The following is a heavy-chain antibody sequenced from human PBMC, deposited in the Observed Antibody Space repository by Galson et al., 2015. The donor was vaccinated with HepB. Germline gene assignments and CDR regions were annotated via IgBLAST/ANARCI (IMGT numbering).Heavy chain of an antibody. V-gene: IGHV3-11*01. CDR2: ISSGGSTT. J-gene: IGHJ4*02. CDR3: ATGGIKNAIVGAPY. Sequence: SLRLSCAASGFTFSDYYMSWIRLSPGQGLEWLAYISSGGSTTYYVDSVKGRFTISRDNAKNSLFLQMNSLRAEDTALYYCATGGIKNAIVGAPYWGQGTLVTVSS. CDR1: GFTFSDYY. D-gene: IGHD1-26*01.